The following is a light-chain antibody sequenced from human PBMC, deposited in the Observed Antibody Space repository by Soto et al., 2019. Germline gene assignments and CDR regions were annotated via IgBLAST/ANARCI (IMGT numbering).Light chain of an antibody. V-gene: IGKV1-5*01. Sequence: DSQMTQSPSTLSASVRDRVTITCRASQSISSWLAWYQQKPGKAPKLLIYDASSLESGVPSRFSGSGSGTEFTLTISSLQPDDFATYYCQQYNSFTITFGQGTRLEIK. CDR2: DAS. CDR3: QQYNSFTIT. CDR1: QSISSW. J-gene: IGKJ5*01.